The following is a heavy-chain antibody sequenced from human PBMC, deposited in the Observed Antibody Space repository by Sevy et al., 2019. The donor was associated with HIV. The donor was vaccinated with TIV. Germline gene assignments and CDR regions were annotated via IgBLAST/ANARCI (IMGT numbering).Heavy chain of an antibody. D-gene: IGHD2-15*01. CDR2: ISSSSSYI. V-gene: IGHV3-21*01. Sequence: GGSLRLSCAASGFTFSSYSMNWVRQAPGKGLEWVSSISSSSSYIYYAHSVKGRFTISRDNAKNSLYLQMNSLRAEDTAVYYCARAPENYCSGGSCYHHWGQGTLVTVSS. J-gene: IGHJ5*02. CDR1: GFTFSSYS. CDR3: ARAPENYCSGGSCYHH.